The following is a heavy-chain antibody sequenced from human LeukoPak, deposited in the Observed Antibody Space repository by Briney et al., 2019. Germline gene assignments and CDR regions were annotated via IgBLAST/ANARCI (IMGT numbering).Heavy chain of an antibody. V-gene: IGHV4-4*02. CDR3: ARGLSRGLDN. Sequence: SETLSLTCAVSGGSISSNNWWSWVRQPPGKGLEWIGEIYHSGSTNYNPSLKSRVTISVDTSKNQFSLNLSSVTAADTAVYYCARGLSRGLDNWGQGTLVTVSS. J-gene: IGHJ4*02. CDR1: GGSISSNNW. CDR2: IYHSGST.